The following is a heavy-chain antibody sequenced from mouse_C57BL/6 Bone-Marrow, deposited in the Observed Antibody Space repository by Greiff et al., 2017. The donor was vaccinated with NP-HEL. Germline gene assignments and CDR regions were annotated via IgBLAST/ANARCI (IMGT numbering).Heavy chain of an antibody. J-gene: IGHJ2*01. CDR2: ISYDGSN. Sequence: EVKLLESGPGLVKPSQSLSLTCSVTGYSITSGYYWNWIRQFPGNELEWMGYISYDGSNNYNPSLKNRISITRDTSKNQFFLKLNSVTTEDTATYYCARDLYYYGSSYPFDYWGQGTTLTVSS. CDR3: ARDLYYYGSSYPFDY. D-gene: IGHD1-1*01. CDR1: GYSITSGYY. V-gene: IGHV3-6*01.